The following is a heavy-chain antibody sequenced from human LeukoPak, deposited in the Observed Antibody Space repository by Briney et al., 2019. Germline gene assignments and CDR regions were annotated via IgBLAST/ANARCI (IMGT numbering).Heavy chain of an antibody. J-gene: IGHJ4*02. V-gene: IGHV3-23*01. CDR3: AKNPFYDYVWGSYSDY. D-gene: IGHD3-16*01. CDR1: GFTFSSYA. Sequence: PGGSLRLSCAASGFTFSSYAMSWVRQAPGKGQELVSAISGSGGSRYYADSVKGRFTISRDNSKNTLYLQMNSLRAEDTAVYYCAKNPFYDYVWGSYSDYWGQGTLVTVSS. CDR2: ISGSGGSR.